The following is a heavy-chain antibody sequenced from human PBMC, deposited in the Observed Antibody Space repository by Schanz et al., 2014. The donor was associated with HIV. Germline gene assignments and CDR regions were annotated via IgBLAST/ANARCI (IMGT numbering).Heavy chain of an antibody. J-gene: IGHJ4*02. D-gene: IGHD6-13*01. Sequence: QVQLVQSGAEVKKPGASVKVSCKASGYTFSNFGISWVRQAPGQGLEWLGWISAYNGNTNYAPKFQGRVTMTRDTSTTTVYMELRSLRSDDRAAYYCARDPEGIAAAGSDYWGQGTLVTVSS. CDR1: GYTFSNFG. V-gene: IGHV1-18*01. CDR3: ARDPEGIAAAGSDY. CDR2: ISAYNGNT.